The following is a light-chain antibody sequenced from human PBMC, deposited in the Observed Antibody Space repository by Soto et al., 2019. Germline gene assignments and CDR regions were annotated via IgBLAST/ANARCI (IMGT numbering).Light chain of an antibody. CDR1: SSDVGGYNY. J-gene: IGLJ1*01. V-gene: IGLV2-14*01. CDR3: TSYTNSSPLV. CDR2: EVS. Sequence: QSVLTQPASVSGSPGQSITISCTGTSSDVGGYNYVSWFQQHPGKAPKLMIFEVSNRPSGVSNRFSGSKSGNTASLTISGLQAEDEADYYCTSYTNSSPLVFRTGTKLTVL.